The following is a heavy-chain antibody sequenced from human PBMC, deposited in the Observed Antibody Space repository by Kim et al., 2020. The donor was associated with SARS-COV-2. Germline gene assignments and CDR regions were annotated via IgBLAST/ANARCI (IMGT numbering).Heavy chain of an antibody. CDR2: ISSSSSYI. CDR3: ARDRAPLRWFKVGAFYI. V-gene: IGHV3-21*01. D-gene: IGHD4-17*01. CDR1: GFTFSSYS. J-gene: IGHJ3*02. Sequence: GGSLRLSCAASGFTFSSYSMNWVRQAPGKGLEWVSSISSSSSYIYYADSVKGRFTISRDNAKNSLYLQMNSLRAEDTAVYYCARDRAPLRWFKVGAFYIWGQGTMVTVSS.